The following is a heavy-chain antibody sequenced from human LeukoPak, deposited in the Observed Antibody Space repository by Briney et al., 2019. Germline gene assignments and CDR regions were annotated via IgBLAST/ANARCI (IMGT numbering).Heavy chain of an antibody. CDR1: GLTFSNAW. J-gene: IGHJ4*02. CDR3: LDIVATTQHI. D-gene: IGHD5-12*01. Sequence: KTGGSLRLSCAASGLTFSNAWMSWVRQAPGKGLEWVGRIKSKTDGGTTDYAAPVKGRFTISRDDSKNTLYLQMNSLKTEDTAVYYCLDIVATTQHIRGQGTLVTVSS. CDR2: IKSKTDGGTT. V-gene: IGHV3-15*01.